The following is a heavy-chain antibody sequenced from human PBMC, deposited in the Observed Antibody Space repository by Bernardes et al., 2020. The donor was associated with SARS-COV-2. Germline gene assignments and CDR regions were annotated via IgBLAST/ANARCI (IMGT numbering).Heavy chain of an antibody. D-gene: IGHD2-15*01. CDR2: ISGSGGST. CDR1: EFTFSIYG. V-gene: IGHV3-23*01. J-gene: IGHJ4*02. Sequence: GGSLRLSCAASEFTFSIYGMSWVRQGPGKGLEWVSAISGSGGSTYYADSVKGRFTISRDNSKNTLSLQMNSLRAEDTAVYYCVRGIQGRQDLWGQGTLVTVSS. CDR3: VRGIQGRQDL.